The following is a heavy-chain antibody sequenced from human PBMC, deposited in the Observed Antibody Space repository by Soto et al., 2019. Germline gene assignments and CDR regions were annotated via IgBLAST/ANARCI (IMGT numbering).Heavy chain of an antibody. CDR2: ISGSGGST. V-gene: IGHV3-23*01. CDR1: GFTFSSYA. CDR3: AKDVGLGGFGELLSGYYYGMDV. D-gene: IGHD3-10*01. Sequence: EVQLLESGGGLVQPGGSLRLSCAASGFTFSSYAMSWVRQAPGKGLEWVSAISGSGGSTYYADSVKGRFTISRDNSKNTLYLQMNSLRAEDTAVYYCAKDVGLGGFGELLSGYYYGMDVWGQGTTVTVSS. J-gene: IGHJ6*02.